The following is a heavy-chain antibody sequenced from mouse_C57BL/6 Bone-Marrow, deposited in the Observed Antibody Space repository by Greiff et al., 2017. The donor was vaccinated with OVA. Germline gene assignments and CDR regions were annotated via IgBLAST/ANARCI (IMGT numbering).Heavy chain of an antibody. J-gene: IGHJ3*01. Sequence: DVKLVESEGGLVQPGSSMKLSCTASGFTFSDYYMAWVRQVPEKGLEWVANINYDGSSTYYLDSLKSRFIISRDNAKNILYLQMSSLKSEDTATYYCARDYYGSFAYWGQGTLATVSA. D-gene: IGHD1-1*01. CDR2: INYDGSST. CDR1: GFTFSDYY. V-gene: IGHV5-16*01. CDR3: ARDYYGSFAY.